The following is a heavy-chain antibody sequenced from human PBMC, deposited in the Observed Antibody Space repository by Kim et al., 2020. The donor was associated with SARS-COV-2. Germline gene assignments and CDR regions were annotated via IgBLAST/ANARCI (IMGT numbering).Heavy chain of an antibody. V-gene: IGHV4-30-4*01. CDR3: ARARATSITIFGVVIVHNFDY. J-gene: IGHJ4*02. Sequence: SETLSLTCTVSGGSISSGDYYWSWIRQPPGKGLEWIGYIYYSGSTYYNPSLKSRVTISVDTSKNQFSLKLSSVTAADTAVYYCARARATSITIFGVVIVHNFDYWGQGTRVTVFS. CDR1: GGSISSGDYY. D-gene: IGHD3-3*01. CDR2: IYYSGST.